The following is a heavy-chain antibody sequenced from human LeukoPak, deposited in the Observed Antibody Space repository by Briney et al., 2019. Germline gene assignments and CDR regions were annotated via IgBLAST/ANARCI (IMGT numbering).Heavy chain of an antibody. J-gene: IGHJ4*02. CDR2: IYHSGST. Sequence: SETLSLTCAVSGGSISSGGYSWSWIRQPPGKGLEWIGYIYHSGSTYYNPSLKSRVTISVDRSKNQFSLKLSSVAAADTAVYYCARENTAMAAIDYWGQGTLVTVSS. D-gene: IGHD5-18*01. CDR1: GGSISSGGYS. V-gene: IGHV4-30-2*01. CDR3: ARENTAMAAIDY.